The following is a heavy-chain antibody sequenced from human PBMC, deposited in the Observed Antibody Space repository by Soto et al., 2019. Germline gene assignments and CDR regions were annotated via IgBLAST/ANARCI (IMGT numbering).Heavy chain of an antibody. CDR1: DGSISSSSHY. J-gene: IGHJ3*02. V-gene: IGHV4-39*01. D-gene: IGHD1-7*01. Sequence: SETLSLTCTVSDGSISSSSHYWGWIRQPPGKGLEWIGTIYYSGNTYYNPSLKSRVTISVDTSKNQFSLKLSSVTAADTAVYYCARPRVTGTTYDPFHIWGQGTMVTVSS. CDR2: IYYSGNT. CDR3: ARPRVTGTTYDPFHI.